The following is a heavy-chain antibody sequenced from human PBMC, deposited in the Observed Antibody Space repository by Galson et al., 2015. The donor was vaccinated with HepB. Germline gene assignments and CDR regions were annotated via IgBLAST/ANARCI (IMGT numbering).Heavy chain of an antibody. CDR1: GYTFTGYF. Sequence: SVKVSCKASGYTFTGYFIHWVRQAPGQGLEWMGWISSNSGNTNYAQKFQGWVTMTRDASISTAYMELSRLTYDDTAVYYCAKSLEGVYSGLYYYCAMDVWGQGTTVTVSS. CDR3: AKSLEGVYSGLYYYCAMDV. J-gene: IGHJ6*02. CDR2: ISSNSGNT. D-gene: IGHD5-12*01. V-gene: IGHV1-2*04.